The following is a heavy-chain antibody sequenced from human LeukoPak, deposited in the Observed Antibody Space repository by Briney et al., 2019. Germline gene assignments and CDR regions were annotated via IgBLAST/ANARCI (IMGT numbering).Heavy chain of an antibody. Sequence: PGGSLRLSCSVSGITLSNYGMSWVRQAPGKGLECVAGISDSGGSTNYADSVKGRFTISRDTPKNTLSLQMNSLRAEDTAVYFCAKRGVVIRVILVGFHKEAYYFDSWGQGDLVTVSS. V-gene: IGHV3-23*01. CDR1: GITLSNYG. J-gene: IGHJ4*02. CDR3: AKRGVVIRVILVGFHKEAYYFDS. D-gene: IGHD3-22*01. CDR2: ISDSGGST.